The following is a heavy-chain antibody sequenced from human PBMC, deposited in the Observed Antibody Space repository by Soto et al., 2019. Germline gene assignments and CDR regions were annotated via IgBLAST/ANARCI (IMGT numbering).Heavy chain of an antibody. CDR1: GFTFSSYA. CDR2: IYYSERTSYNSGST. V-gene: IGHV4-39*01. J-gene: IGHJ5*02. CDR3: ARHTRNQFDP. Sequence: PGGALRLSXAASGFTFSSYAMSWVRQAPGKGLEWIGSIYYSERTSYNSGSTYYSPSLKSRVTISGDTSKSQFSLKLSSVTAADTAVYYCARHTRNQFDPWGQGTLVTV.